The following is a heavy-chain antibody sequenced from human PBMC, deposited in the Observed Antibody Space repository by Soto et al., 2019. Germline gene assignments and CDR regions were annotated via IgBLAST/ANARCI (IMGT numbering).Heavy chain of an antibody. J-gene: IGHJ6*03. CDR2: MNPNSGST. Sequence: ASVKVSCKASGYTFTGYYMHWVRQAPGQGLEWMGWMNPNSGSTSYAQKLQGRVTMTRNTSISTAYMELSSLRSEDTAMYYCARGRRVTIFGVVHYYYMDVWGKGTTVTVSS. V-gene: IGHV1-8*02. CDR3: ARGRRVTIFGVVHYYYMDV. CDR1: GYTFTGYY. D-gene: IGHD3-3*01.